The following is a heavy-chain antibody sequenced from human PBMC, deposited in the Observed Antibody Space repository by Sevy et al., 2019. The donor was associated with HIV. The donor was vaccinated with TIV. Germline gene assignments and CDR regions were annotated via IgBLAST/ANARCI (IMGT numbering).Heavy chain of an antibody. CDR3: AREGCTKPHDY. V-gene: IGHV3-23*01. Sequence: GGSLRLSCAASGFTFSKYSMSWVRQPPWKGLEWVSTLSFGRGEINYADSVKGGFSISRDNSKSSVYLQMNNLRPEDTAVYYCAREGCTKPHDYWGQGTLVTVSS. J-gene: IGHJ4*02. CDR1: GFTFSKYS. CDR2: LSFGRGEI. D-gene: IGHD2-8*01.